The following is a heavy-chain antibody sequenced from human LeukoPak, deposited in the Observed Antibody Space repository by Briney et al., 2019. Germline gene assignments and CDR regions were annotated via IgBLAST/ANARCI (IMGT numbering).Heavy chain of an antibody. J-gene: IGHJ6*02. D-gene: IGHD3-3*01. CDR3: AREEDYDFWSGEVYGMDV. V-gene: IGHV3-33*01. Sequence: GGSLRLSCAASGFTFSSYGMHWVRQAPGKGLEWVAVIWYDGSNKYYADSVKGRFTISRDNSKNTLYLQMNSLRAEDTAVHYCAREEDYDFWSGEVYGMDVWGQGTTVTVSS. CDR2: IWYDGSNK. CDR1: GFTFSSYG.